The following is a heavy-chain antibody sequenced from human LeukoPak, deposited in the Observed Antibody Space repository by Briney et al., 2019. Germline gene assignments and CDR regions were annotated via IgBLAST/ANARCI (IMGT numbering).Heavy chain of an antibody. D-gene: IGHD3-10*01. Sequence: GASVKVSCKASGYTFTSYGISWVRQAPGQGLEWMGWISAYNGNTNYAQKLRGRVTMTTDTSTSTAYMELRSLRSDDTAVYYCVRGLASGYGSGSYSDYWGQGTLVTVSS. CDR2: ISAYNGNT. J-gene: IGHJ4*02. V-gene: IGHV1-18*04. CDR3: VRGLASGYGSGSYSDY. CDR1: GYTFTSYG.